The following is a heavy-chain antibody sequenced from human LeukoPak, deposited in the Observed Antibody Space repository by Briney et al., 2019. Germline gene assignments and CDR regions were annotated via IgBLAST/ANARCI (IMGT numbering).Heavy chain of an antibody. V-gene: IGHV1-18*01. D-gene: IGHD3-22*01. Sequence: GASVTVSCKASGYTFTIYGISWVRQAPGQGLEWMGWISAYNGNTNYAQKLQGRVTMTTDTSTSTAYMELRSLRSDDTAVYYCARTYYYDSSGYNPNDYWGQGTLVTVSS. J-gene: IGHJ4*02. CDR3: ARTYYYDSSGYNPNDY. CDR2: ISAYNGNT. CDR1: GYTFTIYG.